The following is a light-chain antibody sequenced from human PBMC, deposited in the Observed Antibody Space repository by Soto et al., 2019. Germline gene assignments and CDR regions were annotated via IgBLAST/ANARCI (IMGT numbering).Light chain of an antibody. CDR3: SSYTSTGTLYV. V-gene: IGLV2-14*01. J-gene: IGLJ1*01. Sequence: QSLLTQPASVSGSPGQSITISCTGTSNDIGDYNYVSWYQQHPGEAPKLMIYEISKRPSGVSNRFSGSKSGNTASLTISGFQAEDEANYYCSSYTSTGTLYVFGTGTKVTVL. CDR2: EIS. CDR1: SNDIGDYNY.